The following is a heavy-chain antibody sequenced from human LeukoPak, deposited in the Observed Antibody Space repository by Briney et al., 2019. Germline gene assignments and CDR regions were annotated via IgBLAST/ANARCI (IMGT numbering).Heavy chain of an antibody. D-gene: IGHD3-9*01. Sequence: PSETLSLTCAVYGGSFSGYYWSWLRQPPGKGLEWIGEINHSGSTNYNPSLKSRVTISVDTSKNQFSLKLSSVTAADTAVYYCARSLGRNDILTGYYTDWGQGTLVTVSS. CDR1: GGSFSGYY. V-gene: IGHV4-34*01. CDR2: INHSGST. CDR3: ARSLGRNDILTGYYTD. J-gene: IGHJ4*02.